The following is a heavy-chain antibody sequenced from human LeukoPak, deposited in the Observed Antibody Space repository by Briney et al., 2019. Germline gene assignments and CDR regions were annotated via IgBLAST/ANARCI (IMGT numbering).Heavy chain of an antibody. CDR1: GGTFSSYA. V-gene: IGHV1-69*13. CDR2: IIPIFGTA. D-gene: IGHD2-2*01. CDR3: ARGTGCSSTGCYVLWGEYFDY. J-gene: IGHJ4*02. Sequence: ASVTVSCKASGGTFSSYAISWVRQAPGQGLEWMGGIIPIFGTANYAQKFQGRVTITADESTSTAYMELSSPRSEDTAVYYCARGTGCSSTGCYVLWGEYFDYWGQGTLVTVSS.